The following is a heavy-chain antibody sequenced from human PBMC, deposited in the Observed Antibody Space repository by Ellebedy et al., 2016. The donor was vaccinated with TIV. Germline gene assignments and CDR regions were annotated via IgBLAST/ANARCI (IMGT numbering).Heavy chain of an antibody. Sequence: GESLKISXAASGFTFSSYGMHWVRQAPGKGLEWVAVIWYDGSNKYYADSVKGRFTISRDISKNTLFLQMNSLRAEDTAVYYCARAKRGSYYSAFDIWGQGTMATVSS. CDR2: IWYDGSNK. CDR3: ARAKRGSYYSAFDI. CDR1: GFTFSSYG. J-gene: IGHJ3*02. D-gene: IGHD1-26*01. V-gene: IGHV3-33*01.